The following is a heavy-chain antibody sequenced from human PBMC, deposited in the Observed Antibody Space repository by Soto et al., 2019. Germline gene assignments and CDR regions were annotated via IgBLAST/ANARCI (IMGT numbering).Heavy chain of an antibody. D-gene: IGHD2-15*01. CDR3: ARAYTGRLPRRADYYYALDV. Sequence: PGRSLRLACTASGFSFSNYDMHWGHQARGKGLEWVSTIGAARDPYYTGSVKHRFTISRENARNSMFLQMNSVTVGDTAVYYCARAYTGRLPRRADYYYALDVWGEGIMVTV. CDR1: GFSFSNYD. J-gene: IGHJ6*02. V-gene: IGHV3-13*05. CDR2: IGAARDP.